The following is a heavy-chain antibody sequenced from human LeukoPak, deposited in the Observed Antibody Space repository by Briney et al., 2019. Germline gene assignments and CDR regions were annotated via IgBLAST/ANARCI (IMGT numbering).Heavy chain of an antibody. CDR3: ARDLNYDFWSGYIYDYYYGMDV. V-gene: IGHV3-23*01. Sequence: GGSLRLSCAASGFPFRTYAMSWVRQAPGKGLEWVAAIGDKGIDTKYADSVKGRFTISRDNSKNTLYLQMNSLRAEDTAVYYCARDLNYDFWSGYIYDYYYGMDVWGQGTTVTVSS. J-gene: IGHJ6*02. D-gene: IGHD3-3*01. CDR2: IGDKGIDT. CDR1: GFPFRTYA.